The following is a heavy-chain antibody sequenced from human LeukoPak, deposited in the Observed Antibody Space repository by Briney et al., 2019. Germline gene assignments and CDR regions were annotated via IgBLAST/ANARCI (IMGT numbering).Heavy chain of an antibody. J-gene: IGHJ4*02. V-gene: IGHV1-69*13. D-gene: IGHD3-10*01. Sequence: SVKVSCKAPGGTFISYAISWVRQAPGQGLEWMGGIIPIFGTANYAQKFQGRVTITADESTSTAYMELSSLRSEDTAVYYCARTDPTSRGAFDYWGQGTLVTVSS. CDR3: ARTDPTSRGAFDY. CDR1: GGTFISYA. CDR2: IIPIFGTA.